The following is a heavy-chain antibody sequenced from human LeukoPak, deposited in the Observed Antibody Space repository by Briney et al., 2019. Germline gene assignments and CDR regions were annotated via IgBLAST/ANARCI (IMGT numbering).Heavy chain of an antibody. J-gene: IGHJ4*02. CDR3: ARGLGLSSGWFYFDY. CDR1: GYTFTSYA. V-gene: IGHV1-18*01. D-gene: IGHD6-19*01. CDR2: IGAYNGNT. Sequence: ASVKVSCKASGYTFTSYAMNWVRQAPGQGLEWMGWIGAYNGNTNYAQKLQGRVTMTTDTSTSTAYMELRSLRSDDTAVYYCARGLGLSSGWFYFDYWGQGTLVTVSS.